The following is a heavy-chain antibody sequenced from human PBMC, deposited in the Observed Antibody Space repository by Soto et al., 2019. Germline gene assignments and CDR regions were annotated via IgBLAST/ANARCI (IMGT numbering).Heavy chain of an antibody. CDR2: XXXSGGSK. J-gene: IGHJ6*01. V-gene: IGHV3-23*01. CDR3: AXDHAGYXSSWYXXXXXXMDV. D-gene: IGHD6-13*01. CDR1: GFTFSSXX. Sequence: GGSLRLSXAASGFTFSSXXXXXXXQAPGKGLEWVXXXXXSGGSKDSXESGRARFTTSRDHSRNTLNLQMNSLRAEDTAVYYCAXDHAGYXSSWYXXXXXXMDVWGQGTTVTVSS.